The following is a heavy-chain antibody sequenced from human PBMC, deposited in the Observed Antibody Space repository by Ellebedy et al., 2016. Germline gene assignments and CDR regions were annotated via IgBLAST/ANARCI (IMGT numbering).Heavy chain of an antibody. Sequence: SETLSLXXAVHGGSFGAYYWSWIRQPPGKGLEWIGEINHSGDTDYNPSLKSRVTMSVDTSKSQISLRVSSVTAADTAVYYCARVQVVITTYWFDPWGQGTLVTVSS. CDR3: ARVQVVITTYWFDP. V-gene: IGHV4-34*01. J-gene: IGHJ5*02. D-gene: IGHD3-22*01. CDR2: INHSGDT. CDR1: GGSFGAYY.